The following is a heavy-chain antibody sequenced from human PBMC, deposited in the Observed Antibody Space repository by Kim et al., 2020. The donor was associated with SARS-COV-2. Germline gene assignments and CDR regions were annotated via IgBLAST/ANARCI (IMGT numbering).Heavy chain of an antibody. CDR2: SYT. Sequence: SYTNYSPSFQGHVTISADKSISTAYLQWSSLKASDTAMYYCARSGDFDYWGQGTLVTVSS. CDR3: ARSGDFDY. J-gene: IGHJ4*02. D-gene: IGHD1-26*01. V-gene: IGHV5-10-1*01.